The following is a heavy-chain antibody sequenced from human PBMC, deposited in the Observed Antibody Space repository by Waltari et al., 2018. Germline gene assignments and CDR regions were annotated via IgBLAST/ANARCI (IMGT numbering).Heavy chain of an antibody. CDR1: GFTVSSNY. J-gene: IGHJ6*03. CDR3: ARADPRFYYYYMDV. Sequence: EVQLVETGGGLIQPGGSLRLSCAASGFTVSSNYMSWVRRGPGKGLEGVSGIDSGGSTYYADSVKGRCTISRDNSKNTLYLQMNSLRAEDTAVYYCARADPRFYYYYMDVWGKGTTVTVSS. CDR2: IDSGGST. V-gene: IGHV3-53*02. D-gene: IGHD3-16*01.